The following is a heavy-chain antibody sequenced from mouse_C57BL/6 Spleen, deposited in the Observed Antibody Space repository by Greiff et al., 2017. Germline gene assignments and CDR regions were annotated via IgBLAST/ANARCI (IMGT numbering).Heavy chain of an antibody. D-gene: IGHD3-1*01. CDR1: GFNIKDDY. CDR2: IDPENGDT. CDR3: TTVGLPNYFDY. V-gene: IGHV14-4*01. Sequence: EVKLQESGAELVRPGASVKLSCTASGFNIKDDYMHWVKQRPEQGLEWIGWIDPENGDTEYASKFQDKATITADTSSNTAYLQLSSLTSEDTAVYYCTTVGLPNYFDYWGQGTTLTVSS. J-gene: IGHJ2*01.